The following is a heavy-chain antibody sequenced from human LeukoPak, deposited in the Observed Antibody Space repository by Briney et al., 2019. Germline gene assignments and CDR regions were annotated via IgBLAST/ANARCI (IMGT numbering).Heavy chain of an antibody. Sequence: PGGSLRLSCAASRFTLRSYSMHWVRQAPGKGLEWVSSISSGPNYKDYADSVKGRFTVSRDDARDSVYLQMNSLKVEDTAVYYCAREIISFYYMDVWGKGTTVTVSS. CDR1: RFTLRSYS. V-gene: IGHV3-21*01. CDR2: ISSGPNYK. CDR3: AREIISFYYMDV. D-gene: IGHD2/OR15-2a*01. J-gene: IGHJ6*03.